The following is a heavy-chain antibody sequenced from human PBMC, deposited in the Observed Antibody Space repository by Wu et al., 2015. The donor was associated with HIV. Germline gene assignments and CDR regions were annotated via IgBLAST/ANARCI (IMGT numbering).Heavy chain of an antibody. D-gene: IGHD2-15*01. J-gene: IGHJ6*02. CDR1: GGTFSSYA. Sequence: QVQLVQSGAEVKKPGSSVKVSCKASGGTFSSYAISWVRQAPGQGLEWMGGIIPIFGTANYAQKFQGRVTITTDESTSTAYMELSSLRSEDTAVYYCARDEVVVAANAYYGMDVWGQGTTVTVSS. CDR3: ARDEVVVAANAYYGMDV. CDR2: IIPIFGTA. V-gene: IGHV1-69*05.